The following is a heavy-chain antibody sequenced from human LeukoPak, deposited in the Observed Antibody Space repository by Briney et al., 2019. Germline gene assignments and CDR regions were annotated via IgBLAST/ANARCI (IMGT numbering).Heavy chain of an antibody. V-gene: IGHV1-3*01. Sequence: ASVKVSCKASGYTFTSYAMHWVRQAPGQRLEWMGWINAGNGNTKYSQKFQGRVTITRDTSASTAYMELRSLRSDNTAVYYCARDSITMVRGVIILTNWFDPWGQGTLVTVSS. CDR2: INAGNGNT. CDR1: GYTFTSYA. J-gene: IGHJ5*02. CDR3: ARDSITMVRGVIILTNWFDP. D-gene: IGHD3-10*01.